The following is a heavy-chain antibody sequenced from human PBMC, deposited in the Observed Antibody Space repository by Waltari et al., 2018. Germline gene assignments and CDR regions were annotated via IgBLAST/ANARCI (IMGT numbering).Heavy chain of an antibody. CDR2: ISDSGPVT. Sequence: ELQLLQSGGGLVQPGGSLRLSCAASGLTFKSYAMTWVRQAPGKGLEWVSSISDSGPVTYYADSVKGRFTISRDNSKNTLFLQMNSLRAEDTAVYYCAKATVASGSSLYYYYNMDVWGMGTTVTMSS. CDR3: AKATVASGSSLYYYYNMDV. D-gene: IGHD6-13*01. J-gene: IGHJ6*03. CDR1: GLTFKSYA. V-gene: IGHV3-23*01.